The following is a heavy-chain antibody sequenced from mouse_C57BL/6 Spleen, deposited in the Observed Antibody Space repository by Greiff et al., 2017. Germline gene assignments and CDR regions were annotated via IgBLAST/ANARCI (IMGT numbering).Heavy chain of an antibody. CDR3: ARADYYGSSDWYVDV. CDR1: GYSITSGYY. J-gene: IGHJ1*03. CDR2: ISYDGSN. V-gene: IGHV3-6*01. Sequence: EVKLMESGPGLVKPSQSLSLTCSVTGYSITSGYYWNWIRQFPGNNLEWMGYISYDGSNNYNPSLKNRISITRDTSKNQFFLKLNSVTTEDTATYYCARADYYGSSDWYVDVWGTGTTVTVSS. D-gene: IGHD1-1*01.